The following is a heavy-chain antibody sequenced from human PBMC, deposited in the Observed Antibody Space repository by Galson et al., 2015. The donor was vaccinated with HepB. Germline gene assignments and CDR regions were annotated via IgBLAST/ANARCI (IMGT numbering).Heavy chain of an antibody. Sequence: SLRLSCAASGFTFSSYAMHWVRQAPGKGLEWVAVISYDGSNKYYADSVKGRFTISRDNSKNTLYLQMNSLRAEDTAVYYCAKGVAISSYFQWGQGTLVIVSS. CDR1: GFTFSSYA. J-gene: IGHJ4*02. CDR3: AKGVAISSYFQ. CDR2: ISYDGSNK. V-gene: IGHV3-30*04. D-gene: IGHD2-21*01.